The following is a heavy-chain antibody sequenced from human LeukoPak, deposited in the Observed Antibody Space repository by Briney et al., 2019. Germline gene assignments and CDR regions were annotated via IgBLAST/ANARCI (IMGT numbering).Heavy chain of an antibody. V-gene: IGHV4-39*01. Sequence: SSETLSLTCTVSGGSISSSGHYWSWIRQHPGKGPEWIGSIYYSGSTYYNPSLKSRVTISVDTSKNQFSLKLSSLTAADTAVYYCARLGYGSFGGMDVWGQGTTVTVSS. J-gene: IGHJ6*02. CDR1: GGSISSSGHY. CDR2: IYYSGST. D-gene: IGHD5-18*01. CDR3: ARLGYGSFGGMDV.